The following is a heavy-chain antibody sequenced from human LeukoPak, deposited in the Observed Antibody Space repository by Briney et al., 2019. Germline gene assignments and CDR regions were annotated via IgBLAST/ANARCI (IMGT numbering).Heavy chain of an antibody. V-gene: IGHV3-23*01. CDR1: GLSFSRFS. Sequence: LPGGSLRLSCAASGLSFSRFSMIWVRQAPGKGLEWVSAISGSGGSTYYADSVKGRFTISRDNSKNTLYLQMNSLRAEDTAVYYCAKVFVRPLYSSGWFDGEGYWGQGTLVTVSS. J-gene: IGHJ4*02. CDR2: ISGSGGST. CDR3: AKVFVRPLYSSGWFDGEGY. D-gene: IGHD6-19*01.